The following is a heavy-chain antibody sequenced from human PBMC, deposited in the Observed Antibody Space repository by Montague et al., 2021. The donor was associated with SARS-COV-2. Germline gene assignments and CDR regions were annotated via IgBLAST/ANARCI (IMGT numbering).Heavy chain of an antibody. Sequence: SETLSLTSTLSGFSIGSGVYWGSIRQPPGKGLAWIGSIYHSGTTYYNPSLQSRLTMSIDTSTNQFSLRLTSVTAADTAVFFCVREKSGGLRNVFDIWGQGTTVTVSS. D-gene: IGHD3-10*01. CDR2: IYHSGTT. CDR3: VREKSGGLRNVFDI. J-gene: IGHJ3*02. CDR1: GFSIGSGVY. V-gene: IGHV4-38-2*02.